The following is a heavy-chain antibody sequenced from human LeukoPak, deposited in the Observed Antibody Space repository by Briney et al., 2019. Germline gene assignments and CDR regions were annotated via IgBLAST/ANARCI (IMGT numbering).Heavy chain of an antibody. V-gene: IGHV4-59*01. CDR2: IYYSGST. CDR1: GGSISSYY. CDR3: ARRGARVGYDSSGYIDY. D-gene: IGHD3-22*01. Sequence: SETLSLTCTVSGGSISSYYWSWIRQPPGKGLEWIGYIYYSGSTNYNPSLKSRVTTSVDTSKNQFSLKLSSVTAADTAVYYCARRGARVGYDSSGYIDYWGQGTLVTVSS. J-gene: IGHJ4*02.